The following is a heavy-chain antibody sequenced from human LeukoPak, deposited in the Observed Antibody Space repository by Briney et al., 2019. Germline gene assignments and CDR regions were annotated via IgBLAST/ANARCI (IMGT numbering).Heavy chain of an antibody. D-gene: IGHD3-22*01. CDR2: IIPNLGIA. Sequence: SVKVSCKASGGTFSSYAISWVRQAPGQGLEWMGRIIPNLGIANYAQKFQGRVTITADKSTSTAYMELSCLRSEDTAVYYCARAGDSSGYYSAFDIWGQGTMVTVSS. CDR1: GGTFSSYA. CDR3: ARAGDSSGYYSAFDI. J-gene: IGHJ3*02. V-gene: IGHV1-69*04.